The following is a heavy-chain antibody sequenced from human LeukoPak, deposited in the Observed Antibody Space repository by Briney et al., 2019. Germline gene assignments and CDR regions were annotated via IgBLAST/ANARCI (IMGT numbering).Heavy chain of an antibody. CDR3: ARLRGNWFDP. V-gene: IGHV4-38-2*01. CDR1: GFTFSSYA. D-gene: IGHD3-10*01. Sequence: GSLRLSCAASGFTFSSYAMSWVRQPPGKGLEWIGSIYYSGSTYYNPSLKSRVTISVDTSKNQFSLKLSSVTAADTAVYYCARLRGNWFDPWGQGTLVTVSS. CDR2: IYYSGST. J-gene: IGHJ5*02.